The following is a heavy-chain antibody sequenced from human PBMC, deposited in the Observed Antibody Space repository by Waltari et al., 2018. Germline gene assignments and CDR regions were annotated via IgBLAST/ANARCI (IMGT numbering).Heavy chain of an antibody. CDR1: ESPFTSSY. D-gene: IGHD2-21*01. J-gene: IGHJ6*02. CDR3: ARDTGALWMDV. V-gene: IGHV1-46*01. Sequence: QVQLVQSGAEVKKPGASVKISCKPSESPFTSSYIHRVRQAPGQGLEWMGIINPSGGSTIYAQKFQGRVTMTRDTSTSTVYMELSSLRSEDTAVYHCARDTGALWMDVWGQGTTVTVSS. CDR2: INPSGGST.